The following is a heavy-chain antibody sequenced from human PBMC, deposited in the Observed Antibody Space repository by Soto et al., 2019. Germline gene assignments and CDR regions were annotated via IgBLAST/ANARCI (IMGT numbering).Heavy chain of an antibody. D-gene: IGHD3-16*01. J-gene: IGHJ4*02. CDR2: TVVGSGHT. V-gene: IGHV1-58*01. Sequence: SVKVSCKASGFTFTSSAVQWVRQARGQRLEWIGWTVVGSGHTNYAQNLQERVTITRDLSTSTAYMELSSLRSEDTAVYYCAAVAAPWHTGSYDYFADWGQGTQVTVSS. CDR3: AAVAAPWHTGSYDYFAD. CDR1: GFTFTSSA.